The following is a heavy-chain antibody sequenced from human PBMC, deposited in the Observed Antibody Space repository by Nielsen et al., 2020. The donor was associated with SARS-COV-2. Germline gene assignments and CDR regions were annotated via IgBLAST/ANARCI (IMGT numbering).Heavy chain of an antibody. D-gene: IGHD6-13*01. CDR3: ARGSITYSSSWPYFDY. CDR1: GGTFSSYA. CDR2: IIPILGIA. Sequence: SVKVSCKASGGTFSSYAISWVRQAPGQGLEWMGRIIPILGIANYAQKFQGRVTITADKSTSTAYMELSRLRSDDTVVYYCARGSITYSSSWPYFDYWGQGTLVTVSS. J-gene: IGHJ4*02. V-gene: IGHV1-69*04.